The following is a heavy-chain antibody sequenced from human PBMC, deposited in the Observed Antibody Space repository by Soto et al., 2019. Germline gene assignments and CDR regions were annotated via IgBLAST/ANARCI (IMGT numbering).Heavy chain of an antibody. J-gene: IGHJ6*03. CDR1: GYTLTELS. CDR3: ATVYPRHYYYYYYKDF. CDR2: FDPEDGET. Sequence: GASVKVSCKVSGYTLTELSMHWVRQAPGKGLEWMGGFDPEDGETIYAQKFQGRVTMTEDTSTDTAYMELSSLRSEDTAVYYCATVYPRHYYYYYYKDFWSKGTSVTGSS. V-gene: IGHV1-24*01.